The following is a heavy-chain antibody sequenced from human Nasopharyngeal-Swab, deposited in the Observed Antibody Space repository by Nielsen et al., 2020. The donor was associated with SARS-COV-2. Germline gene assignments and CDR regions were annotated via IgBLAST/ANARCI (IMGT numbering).Heavy chain of an antibody. J-gene: IGHJ6*03. D-gene: IGHD2-15*01. CDR3: ARGVKYCSGGSCYSPIYYYYYMDV. CDR2: IYYSGST. V-gene: IGHV4-39*07. Sequence: WIRQLPGKGLEWIGSIYYSGSTYYNPSLKSRVTISVDTSKNQFSLKLSSVTAADTAVYYCARGVKYCSGGSCYSPIYYYYYMDVWGKGTTVTVSS.